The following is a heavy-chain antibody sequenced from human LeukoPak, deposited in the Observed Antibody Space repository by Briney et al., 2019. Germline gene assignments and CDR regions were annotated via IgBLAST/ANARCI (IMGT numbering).Heavy chain of an antibody. CDR1: GGSIGSYY. D-gene: IGHD4-17*01. CDR3: ARQRDYADYLDAFDV. J-gene: IGHJ3*01. Sequence: SETLSLTCTVSGGSIGSYYWSWIRQPPGKGLECIGYIYHSGTTNYNPSLKSRFTISADTSKNQFSLKLTSVTAADTAIYYCARQRDYADYLDAFDVWGQGTMVTVSS. CDR2: IYHSGTT. V-gene: IGHV4-59*08.